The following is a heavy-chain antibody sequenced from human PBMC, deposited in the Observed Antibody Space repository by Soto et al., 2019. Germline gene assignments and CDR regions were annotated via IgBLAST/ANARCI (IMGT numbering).Heavy chain of an antibody. CDR3: ARERIQLWFEYPTRDDAFDI. CDR1: GYTFTSYG. Sequence: ASVKVSCKASGYTFTSYGISWVRQAPGQGLEWMGWISAYNGNTNYAQKLQGRVTMTTDTSTSTAYMELRSLRSDDTAVYYCARERIQLWFEYPTRDDAFDIWGQGTMVTVSS. CDR2: ISAYNGNT. J-gene: IGHJ3*02. V-gene: IGHV1-18*04. D-gene: IGHD5-18*01.